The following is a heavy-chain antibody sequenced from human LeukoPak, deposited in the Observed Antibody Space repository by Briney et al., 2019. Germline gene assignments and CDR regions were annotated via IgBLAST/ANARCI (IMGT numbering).Heavy chain of an antibody. V-gene: IGHV3-48*03. J-gene: IGHJ4*02. CDR2: ISSSGSTI. D-gene: IGHD3-10*01. CDR3: AKLRGYYGSGQQITLDY. Sequence: GGSLRLSCAASGFTFSSYEMNWVRQAPGKGLEWVSYISSSGSTIYYADSVKGRFTISRDNAKNSLYLQMNSLRAEDTAVYYCAKLRGYYGSGQQITLDYWGQGTLVTVSS. CDR1: GFTFSSYE.